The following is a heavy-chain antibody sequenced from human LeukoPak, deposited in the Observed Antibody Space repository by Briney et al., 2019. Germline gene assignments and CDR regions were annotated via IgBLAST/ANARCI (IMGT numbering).Heavy chain of an antibody. CDR2: IYYSGST. CDR3: ARRKGYCSGGSCYNWFDP. J-gene: IGHJ5*02. V-gene: IGHV4-39*01. CDR1: GGSISSSSYY. Sequence: PSETLSLTCTVSGGSISSSSYYWGWIRQPPGKGLEWIGSIYYSGSTYYNPSLKSRVTISVYTSKNQFSLKLSSVTAADTAVYYCARRKGYCSGGSCYNWFDPWGQGTLVTVSS. D-gene: IGHD2-15*01.